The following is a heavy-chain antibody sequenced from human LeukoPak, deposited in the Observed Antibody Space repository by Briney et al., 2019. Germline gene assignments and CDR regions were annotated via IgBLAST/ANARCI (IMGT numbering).Heavy chain of an antibody. Sequence: PSETLSLTCTVSGGSISSGDYYWSWIRQPPGKGLEWIGYIYYSGSTYCNPSLKSRVTISVDTSKNQFSLKLSSVTAADTAVYYCARKTYYYDSSGYYHDYWGQGTLVTVSS. D-gene: IGHD3-22*01. CDR1: GGSISSGDYY. CDR2: IYYSGST. V-gene: IGHV4-30-4*01. J-gene: IGHJ4*02. CDR3: ARKTYYYDSSGYYHDY.